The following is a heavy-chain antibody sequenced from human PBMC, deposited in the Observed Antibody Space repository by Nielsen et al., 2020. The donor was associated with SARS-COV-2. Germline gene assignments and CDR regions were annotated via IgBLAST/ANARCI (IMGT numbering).Heavy chain of an antibody. D-gene: IGHD6-19*01. CDR2: ISTNVNTA. Sequence: GESLKISCAASGFTFSSYSMNWVRQAPGKGLEWVSYISTNVNTAHYADSVKGRFTISRDNAQNSLYLQMNSLRAEDTAVYYCARDRFPGIAVAGTWFGPWGQGTLVTVSS. CDR1: GFTFSSYS. CDR3: ARDRFPGIAVAGTWFGP. J-gene: IGHJ5*02. V-gene: IGHV3-48*01.